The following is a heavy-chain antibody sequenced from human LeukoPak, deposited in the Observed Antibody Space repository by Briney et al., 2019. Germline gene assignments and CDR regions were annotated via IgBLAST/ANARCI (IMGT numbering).Heavy chain of an antibody. CDR3: AVADSSWYYFDY. CDR2: INPNSGGT. D-gene: IGHD6-13*01. V-gene: IGHV1-2*02. J-gene: IGHJ4*02. Sequence: ASVKVSCKASGYTFTGYYMHWVRQAPGQGLEWMGWINPNSGGTNYAQKFQGRVTITRDTSISTAYMELSRLRSDDTAVYYCAVADSSWYYFDYWGQGTLVTVSS. CDR1: GYTFTGYY.